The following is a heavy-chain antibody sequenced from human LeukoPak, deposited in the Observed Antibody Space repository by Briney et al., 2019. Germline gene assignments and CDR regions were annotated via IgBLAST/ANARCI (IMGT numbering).Heavy chain of an antibody. CDR3: ARTISNYYDSSGLFDY. CDR1: GGSISSGGYS. D-gene: IGHD3-22*01. CDR2: IYYSGST. J-gene: IGHJ4*02. V-gene: IGHV4-30-4*07. Sequence: SETLSLTCAVSGGSISSGGYSWSWIRQPPGKGLEWIGYIYYSGSTYYNPSLKSRVTIPIDTSKNQFSLKLSSVTAADTAVYYCARTISNYYDSSGLFDYWGQGTLVTVSS.